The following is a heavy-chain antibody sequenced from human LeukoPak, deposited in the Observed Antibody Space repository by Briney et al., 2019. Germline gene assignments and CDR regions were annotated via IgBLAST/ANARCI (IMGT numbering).Heavy chain of an antibody. J-gene: IGHJ4*02. Sequence: GRSLRLSCAASGFTFSSYAMHWVRQAPGKGLEWVAVISYDGSNKYYADSVKGRFTISRDNSKNTLYLQMNSLRAEDTAVYYCAREAYGAKLGSFDYWGQGTLVTVSS. V-gene: IGHV3-30-3*01. CDR3: AREAYGAKLGSFDY. D-gene: IGHD4-17*01. CDR1: GFTFSSYA. CDR2: ISYDGSNK.